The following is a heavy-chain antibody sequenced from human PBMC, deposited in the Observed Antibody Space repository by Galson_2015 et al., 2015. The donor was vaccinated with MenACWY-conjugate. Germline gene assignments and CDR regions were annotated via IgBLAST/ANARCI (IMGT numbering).Heavy chain of an antibody. J-gene: IGHJ4*02. V-gene: IGHV3-30*01. CDR2: MSYDGSNQ. CDR3: ARGLIGYSSGPLDF. Sequence: SLRLSCAASGFTFSSYTMHWVRQTPGKGLEWVALMSYDGSNQYYADSLKGRLTISRDNSKSTLYLQMDSLRAEDTAFYYCARGLIGYSSGPLDFWGQGALVTVSS. D-gene: IGHD6-19*01. CDR1: GFTFSSYT.